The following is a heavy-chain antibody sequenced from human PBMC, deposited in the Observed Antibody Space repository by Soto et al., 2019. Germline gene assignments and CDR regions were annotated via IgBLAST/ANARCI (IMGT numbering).Heavy chain of an antibody. CDR2: INAGNGNT. J-gene: IGHJ6*02. CDR3: ARPREAGKNYYGVDV. V-gene: IGHV1-3*01. CDR1: GYTFTNYA. D-gene: IGHD6-19*01. Sequence: ASVKVSCKASGYTFTNYAMHWVRQAPGQRLEWMGWINAGNGNTKYSQKFQGRVTITRDTSASTAYMELSSLKASDTAMYYCARPREAGKNYYGVDVWGQGTTVTVSS.